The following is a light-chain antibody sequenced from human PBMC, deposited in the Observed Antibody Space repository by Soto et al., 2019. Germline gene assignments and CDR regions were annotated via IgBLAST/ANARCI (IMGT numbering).Light chain of an antibody. Sequence: DIQMTQSPSTLSASVGDRVTITCRASQSISIWLAWYQQRPGKAPKLLIHKASNLETGVPSRFSGSGSGTEFTLTISSLQHDDFATYYCQQYSSFSLTFGQGTKGAIK. CDR3: QQYSSFSLT. V-gene: IGKV1-5*03. CDR1: QSISIW. CDR2: KAS. J-gene: IGKJ1*01.